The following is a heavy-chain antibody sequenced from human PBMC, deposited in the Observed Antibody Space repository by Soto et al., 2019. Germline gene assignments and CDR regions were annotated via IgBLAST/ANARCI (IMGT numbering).Heavy chain of an antibody. J-gene: IGHJ3*02. V-gene: IGHV4-31*03. CDR1: GGSISSGGYY. CDR3: ARESSYDSSGPLRAFDI. CDR2: IYYSGST. Sequence: SETLSLTCTVSGGSISSGGYYWSWIRQHPGKGLEWIGYIYYSGSTYYNPSLKSRVTISVDTSKNQFSLKLSSVTAADTAVYYCARESSYDSSGPLRAFDIWGQGTMVTVSS. D-gene: IGHD3-22*01.